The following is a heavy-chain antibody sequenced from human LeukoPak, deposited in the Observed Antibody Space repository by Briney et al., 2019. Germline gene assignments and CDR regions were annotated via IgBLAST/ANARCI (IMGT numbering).Heavy chain of an antibody. V-gene: IGHV3-33*06. CDR2: IWYDGSNK. CDR3: AKDDGLGEPLRY. CDR1: GFTFSSYG. Sequence: GGSLRLSCAASGFTFSSYGMHWVRQAPGKGLEWVAVIWYDGSNKYYADSVKGRFTISRDNSKNTLYLQMNSLRAKDTAVYYCAKDDGLGEPLRYWGQGTLVTVSS. D-gene: IGHD3/OR15-3a*01. J-gene: IGHJ4*02.